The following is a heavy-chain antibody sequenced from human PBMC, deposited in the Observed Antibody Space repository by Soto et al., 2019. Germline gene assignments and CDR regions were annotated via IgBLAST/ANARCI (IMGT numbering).Heavy chain of an antibody. D-gene: IGHD3-9*01. CDR2: ISGSGGST. J-gene: IGHJ4*02. Sequence: GGSLRLSCAASGFSFSNYGMAWVRQAPGKGLEWVSSISGSGGSTFYGDSVRGRFTLSRDNSRNTVYLQMNSLTAEDTALYYCAKDPALTGYSPYFDYWGQGALVTVSS. CDR3: AKDPALTGYSPYFDY. CDR1: GFSFSNYG. V-gene: IGHV3-23*01.